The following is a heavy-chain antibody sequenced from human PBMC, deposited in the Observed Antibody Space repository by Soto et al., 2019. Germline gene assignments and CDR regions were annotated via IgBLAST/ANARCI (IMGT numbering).Heavy chain of an antibody. D-gene: IGHD3-22*01. J-gene: IGHJ6*02. CDR2: IIPVFGIV. CDR1: GGTPSNSA. Sequence: QVHLLLQSGAEEKKPGSSVKVSCKASGGTPSNSAISWVRQAPGQGLEWLGGIIPVFGIVKYAQKFEGRVTITADESTNTVYMDVSSLRPEDTAVYYCAGGRIVVVGSRAYYGMDVWGQGTTVTVSS. V-gene: IGHV1-69*01. CDR3: AGGRIVVVGSRAYYGMDV.